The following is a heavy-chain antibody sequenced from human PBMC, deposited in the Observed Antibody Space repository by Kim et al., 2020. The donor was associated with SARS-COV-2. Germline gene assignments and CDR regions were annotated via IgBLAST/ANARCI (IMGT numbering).Heavy chain of an antibody. CDR2: IYSCGST. Sequence: GGSLRLSCAASGFTVSSNYMSWVRQAPGKGLEWVSVIYSCGSTYYADSVKGRFTISRDNSKNTLYLQMNSLRAEDTAVYYCARYGAGGGSCPNDYYYYYGMDVWGQGTTVTVSS. D-gene: IGHD2-15*01. J-gene: IGHJ6*02. CDR3: ARYGAGGGSCPNDYYYYYGMDV. V-gene: IGHV3-66*03. CDR1: GFTVSSNY.